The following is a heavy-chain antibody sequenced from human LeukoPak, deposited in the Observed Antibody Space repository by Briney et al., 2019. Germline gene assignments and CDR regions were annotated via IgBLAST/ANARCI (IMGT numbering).Heavy chain of an antibody. CDR3: ARDSTIFGVVIVDY. V-gene: IGHV3-21*01. D-gene: IGHD3-3*01. Sequence: GGSLRLSCAASGSTFSSYSMNWVRQAPGKGLEWVSSISSSSSYIYYADSVKGRFTISRDNAKNSLYLQMNSLRAEDTAVYYCARDSTIFGVVIVDYWGQGTLVTVSS. CDR1: GSTFSSYS. J-gene: IGHJ4*02. CDR2: ISSSSSYI.